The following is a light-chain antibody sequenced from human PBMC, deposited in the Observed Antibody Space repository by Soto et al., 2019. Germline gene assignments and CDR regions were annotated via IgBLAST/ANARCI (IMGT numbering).Light chain of an antibody. Sequence: SPDTLSLYKGERATLSCRASQNFGSTYLAWYQQKPGQAPRLLIFRASNKATGIPDRFSGSGSGADFTLTINSLQAEDFAPYYCQQTRSYPTTFGGGTNVDI. CDR1: QNFGSTY. CDR3: QQTRSYPTT. CDR2: RAS. J-gene: IGKJ4*01. V-gene: IGKV3-20*01.